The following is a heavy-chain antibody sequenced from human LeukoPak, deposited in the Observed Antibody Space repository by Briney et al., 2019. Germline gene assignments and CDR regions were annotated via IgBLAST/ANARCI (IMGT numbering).Heavy chain of an antibody. Sequence: GESLRLSCAASGFTFSYYSMTWVRQTPGKGLEWLSYISGSSSTIYYADSVKGRFTISRDNGKNSLFLQMNSLRAEDTAVYYCARDLVGAPTAWGQGTLVTVSS. CDR1: GFTFSYYS. CDR2: ISGSSSTI. CDR3: ARDLVGAPTA. J-gene: IGHJ5*02. V-gene: IGHV3-48*01. D-gene: IGHD1-26*01.